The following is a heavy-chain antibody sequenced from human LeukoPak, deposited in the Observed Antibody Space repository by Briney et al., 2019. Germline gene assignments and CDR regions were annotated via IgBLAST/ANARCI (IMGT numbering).Heavy chain of an antibody. J-gene: IGHJ4*02. CDR3: ARSGYGLRLGELGY. CDR1: GDTFTNYA. D-gene: IGHD3-16*01. V-gene: IGHV1-3*01. CDR2: INAGNGNT. Sequence: ASVKVSCKASGDTFTNYAMHWVRQAPGQRLEWMGWINAGNGNTKYSKKFQGRVTITRDTSASTAYVELSSLRSEDTAVYYCARSGYGLRLGELGYWGQGTLVTVSS.